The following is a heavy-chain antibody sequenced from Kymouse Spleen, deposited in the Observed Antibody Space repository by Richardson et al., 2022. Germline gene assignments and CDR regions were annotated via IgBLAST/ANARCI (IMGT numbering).Heavy chain of an antibody. CDR1: GGSISSYY. Sequence: QVQLQESGPGLVKPSETLSLTCTVSGGSISSYYWSWIRQPPGKGLEWIGYIYYSGSTNYNPSLKSRVTISVDTSKNQFSLKLSSVTAADTAVYYCAYSSGWYPFDYWGQGTLVTVSS. V-gene: IGHV4-59*01. CDR2: IYYSGST. D-gene: IGHD6-19*01. CDR3: AYSSGWYPFDY. J-gene: IGHJ4*02.